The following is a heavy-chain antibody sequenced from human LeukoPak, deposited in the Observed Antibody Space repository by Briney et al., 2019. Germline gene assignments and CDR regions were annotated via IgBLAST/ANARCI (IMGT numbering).Heavy chain of an antibody. CDR3: AKVGASVSFDY. Sequence: GSLRLSCAASGFTFSNYGMHWVRQAPGKGLEWVAVISYDGSNKYYADSVKGRLTISRDNSENTLYLQMNSLRAEDTAVYYCAKVGASVSFDYWGQGTLVTVSS. V-gene: IGHV3-30*18. CDR1: GFTFSNYG. J-gene: IGHJ4*02. CDR2: ISYDGSNK. D-gene: IGHD4/OR15-4a*01.